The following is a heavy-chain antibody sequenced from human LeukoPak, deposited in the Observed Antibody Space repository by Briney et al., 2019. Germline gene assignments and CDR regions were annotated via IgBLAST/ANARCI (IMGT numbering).Heavy chain of an antibody. CDR3: ASDYYGSGSYYNH. V-gene: IGHV4-59*01. CDR1: GGSISSYY. Sequence: SETLSLTCTVSGGSISSYYWSWIRQPPGKGLEWIGYIYYSGSTNYNPSLKSRVTISVDTSKNQFSLKLSSVTAADTAVYYCASDYYGSGSYYNHWGQGTPVTVSS. CDR2: IYYSGST. J-gene: IGHJ5*02. D-gene: IGHD3-10*01.